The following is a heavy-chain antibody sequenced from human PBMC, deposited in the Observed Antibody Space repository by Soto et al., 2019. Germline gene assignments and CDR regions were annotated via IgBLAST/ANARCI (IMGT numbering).Heavy chain of an antibody. CDR1: GDSMTSDNFF. J-gene: IGHJ4*02. D-gene: IGHD3-10*02. CDR3: ARGGAMFGHETFGS. CDR2: IYNSGKT. V-gene: IGHV4-31*03. Sequence: QVQLQESGPGLVRPSETLSLTCSVSGDSMTSDNFFWTWIRQHPGKGLEWVGHIYNSGKTYFSPSLKSRLTISIATSKSQFSLKLNSVTAADTAVYYCARGGAMFGHETFGSWGQGTLVTVSS.